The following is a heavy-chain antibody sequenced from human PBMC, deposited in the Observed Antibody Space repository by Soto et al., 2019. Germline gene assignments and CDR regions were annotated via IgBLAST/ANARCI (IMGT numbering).Heavy chain of an antibody. Sequence: QVQLQESGPGLVKPSQTLSLTCTVSGDSITNSDYYWNWIRQSPGKGLEWIASIGYSGNTYYNPSLTGRVVISADTSKNLFSLRLKSVAAADTAMYFGAGDVSGSYGFDVWGQGTTVIFSS. CDR2: IGYSGNT. D-gene: IGHD6-25*01. V-gene: IGHV4-30-4*01. J-gene: IGHJ6*02. CDR1: GDSITNSDYY. CDR3: AGDVSGSYGFDV.